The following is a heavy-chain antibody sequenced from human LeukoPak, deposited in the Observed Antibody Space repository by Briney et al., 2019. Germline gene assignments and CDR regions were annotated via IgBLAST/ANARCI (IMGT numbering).Heavy chain of an antibody. CDR2: IHTGGSA. V-gene: IGHV3-53*01. CDR1: GLSVRSNY. CDR3: AKDTLLSFDY. D-gene: IGHD2/OR15-2a*01. J-gene: IGHJ4*02. Sequence: PGGSLRLSCAASGLSVRSNYLTWVRQAPGKGLEWVSVIHTGGSAYYADSVKGRFIISRDNSKNTLYLQINNLRAEDTAIYYCAKDTLLSFDYWGQGTLVTVSS.